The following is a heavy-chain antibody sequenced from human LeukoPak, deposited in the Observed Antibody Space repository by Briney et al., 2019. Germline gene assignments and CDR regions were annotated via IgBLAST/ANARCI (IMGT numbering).Heavy chain of an antibody. V-gene: IGHV3-15*01. CDR1: GFTFTRAW. D-gene: IGHD5-18*01. J-gene: IGHJ4*02. CDR2: INPSSDGGTT. Sequence: GGSLRLSCAASGFTFTRAWMSWVRQAPGKGLEWVGHINPSSDGGTTDYAAPVKGRFSISRDHSTNTLHLQMNRLKTEDTAVYYCTTGTWIQLWLADYWGQGTLVTVSS. CDR3: TTGTWIQLWLADY.